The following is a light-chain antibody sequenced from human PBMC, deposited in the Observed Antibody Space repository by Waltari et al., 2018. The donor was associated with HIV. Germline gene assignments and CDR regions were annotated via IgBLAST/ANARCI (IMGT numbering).Light chain of an antibody. J-gene: IGLJ2*01. Sequence: QSALTQPASVSGSPGQSITLSCTGTSSDVGGYNYVSCSQQHPGKAPKLMIYDVSNRPSGVSHRVSGSKSSNTASLTISGLQAEDEADYYCSSDTSSSVVFGGGTKLTVL. CDR2: DVS. CDR1: SSDVGGYNY. V-gene: IGLV2-14*03. CDR3: SSDTSSSVV.